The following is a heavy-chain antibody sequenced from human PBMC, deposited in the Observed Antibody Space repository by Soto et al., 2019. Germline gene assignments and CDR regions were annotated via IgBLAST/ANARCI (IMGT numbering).Heavy chain of an antibody. D-gene: IGHD5-18*01. CDR2: IWYDGSNK. CDR3: ARDFTLTKGSLWFIVGNYYYYMDV. V-gene: IGHV3-33*01. Sequence: QVQLVESGGGVVQPGRSLRLSCAASGFTFSSYGMHWVRQAPGKGLEWVAVIWYDGSNKYYADSVKGRFTISRDNSKNTLYLQMNSLRAEDTAVYYCARDFTLTKGSLWFIVGNYYYYMDVWGKGTTVTVSS. J-gene: IGHJ6*03. CDR1: GFTFSSYG.